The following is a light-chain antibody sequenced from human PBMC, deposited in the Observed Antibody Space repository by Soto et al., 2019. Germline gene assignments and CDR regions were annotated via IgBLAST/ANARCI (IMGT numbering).Light chain of an antibody. CDR2: AAS. J-gene: IGKJ5*01. V-gene: IGKV1-39*01. CDR3: QQFHSYPQIT. CDR1: QTITNY. Sequence: DIQLTQSPSSLSASVGDRVTITCRASQTITNYLTWYQQKPGQAPALLIYAASSLHSGVPSRFSGSGSGTHFTLTISSLQPEDFATYYCQQFHSYPQITFGQGTRLEIK.